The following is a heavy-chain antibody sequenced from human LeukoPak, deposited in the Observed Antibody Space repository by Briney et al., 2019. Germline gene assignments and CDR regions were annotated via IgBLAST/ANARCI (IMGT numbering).Heavy chain of an antibody. J-gene: IGHJ4*02. D-gene: IGHD3-22*01. CDR2: ISGSGGST. CDR1: GFTFSSYA. V-gene: IGHV3-23*01. Sequence: GGSLRLSCAASGFTFSSYAMSWVRQAPGKGLEWVSTISGSGGSTYYADSVKGRFTISRDNSKNTLYLQMNSLRAEDTAVYYCAREGYYDSSGPFDYWGQGTLVTVSS. CDR3: AREGYYDSSGPFDY.